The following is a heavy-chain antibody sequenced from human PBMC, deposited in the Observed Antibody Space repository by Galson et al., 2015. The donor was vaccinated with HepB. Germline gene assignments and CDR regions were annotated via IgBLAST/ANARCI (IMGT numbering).Heavy chain of an antibody. CDR2: TYYRSKWYN. CDR3: ARDVVGGFLFDY. D-gene: IGHD2-21*01. J-gene: IGHJ4*02. Sequence: CAISGDSVSSDIAAWHWIRQSPSGGLEWLGRTYYRSKWYNDYAVAVKSRITISPDTSRNQFSLHLNSVTPEDTAVYYCARDVVGGFLFDYWGQGTLVTVSS. V-gene: IGHV6-1*01. CDR1: GDSVSSDIAA.